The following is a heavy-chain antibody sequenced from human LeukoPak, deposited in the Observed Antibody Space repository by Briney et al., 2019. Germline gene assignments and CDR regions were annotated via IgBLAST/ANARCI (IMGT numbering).Heavy chain of an antibody. D-gene: IGHD3-9*01. CDR3: TSRIDSLDY. V-gene: IGHV3-73*01. J-gene: IGHJ4*02. CDR2: IRSKANSYAT. Sequence: GGSLRLXCAASGFTFSGSAMHWVRQASGKGLEWVGRIRSKANSYATAYAASVKGRFTISRDDSKNTAYLQMNSLKTEDTAVYYCTSRIDSLDYWGQGTLVTVSS. CDR1: GFTFSGSA.